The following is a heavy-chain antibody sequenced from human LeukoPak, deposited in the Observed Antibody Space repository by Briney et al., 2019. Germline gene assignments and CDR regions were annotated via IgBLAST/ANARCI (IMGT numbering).Heavy chain of an antibody. J-gene: IGHJ6*02. V-gene: IGHV1-2*04. CDR1: GYTFTGYY. Sequence: ASVKVSCKASGYTFTGYYMHWVRQAPGQGLEWMGWINPNSGGTNYAQKFQGWVTMTRDTSISTAYMELSRLRSDDTAVYYCARERVPNYYYGMDVWGQGTTVTVSS. CDR3: ARERVPNYYYGMDV. CDR2: INPNSGGT.